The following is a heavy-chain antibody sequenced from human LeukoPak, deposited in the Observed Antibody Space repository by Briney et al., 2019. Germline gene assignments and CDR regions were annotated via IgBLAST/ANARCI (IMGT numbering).Heavy chain of an antibody. Sequence: KPSETLSLTCTVSGGSISSSSYYWGWIRQPPGKGLEWIGSIYYSGSTYYNPSLKSRVTISVDTSKNQFSLKLSSVTAADTAVYYCARDLVREGFLSNEVYAFDIWGQGTMVTVSS. V-gene: IGHV4-39*02. CDR2: IYYSGST. CDR3: ARDLVREGFLSNEVYAFDI. CDR1: GGSISSSSYY. J-gene: IGHJ3*02. D-gene: IGHD3-3*01.